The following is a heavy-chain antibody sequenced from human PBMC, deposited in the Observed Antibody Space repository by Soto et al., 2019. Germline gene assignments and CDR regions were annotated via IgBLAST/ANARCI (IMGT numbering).Heavy chain of an antibody. V-gene: IGHV3-30-3*01. CDR3: ARVRIVATIWTRDYYYGMDV. D-gene: IGHD5-12*01. Sequence: GGSLRLSCAASGFTFSSYAMHWVRQAPGKGLEWVAVIPYDGSNKYYADSVKGRFTISRDNSKNTLYLQMNSLRAEDTAVYYCARVRIVATIWTRDYYYGMDVWGQGTTVTVSS. CDR1: GFTFSSYA. CDR2: IPYDGSNK. J-gene: IGHJ6*02.